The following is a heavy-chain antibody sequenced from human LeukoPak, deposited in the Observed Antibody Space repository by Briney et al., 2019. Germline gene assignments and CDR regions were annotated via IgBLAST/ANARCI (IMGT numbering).Heavy chain of an antibody. V-gene: IGHV4-31*03. J-gene: IGHJ4*02. CDR2: ISYRGST. D-gene: IGHD1-26*01. CDR3: ASFTVGATLSPFDS. Sequence: SQTLSLTCTVSGASITSGGYHWSLIRQHSGKGLEWIGYISYRGSTYYNPSLKSRVTISIDTSKNHFSLRLTSVTAADTAVYYCASFTVGATLSPFDSWGQGTRVTVSS. CDR1: GASITSGGYH.